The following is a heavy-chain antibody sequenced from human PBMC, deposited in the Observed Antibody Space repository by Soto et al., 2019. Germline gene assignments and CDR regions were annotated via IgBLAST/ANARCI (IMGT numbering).Heavy chain of an antibody. J-gene: IGHJ4*02. D-gene: IGHD6-13*01. V-gene: IGHV4-34*01. Sequence: SETLSLTCAVYGGSFSGYYWSWIRQPPGKGLEWIGEINHSGSTNYNPSLKSRVTISVDTSKNQFSLKLSSVTAADTAVYYCAIQLVPGFDYWGQGTPVTVSS. CDR1: GGSFSGYY. CDR3: AIQLVPGFDY. CDR2: INHSGST.